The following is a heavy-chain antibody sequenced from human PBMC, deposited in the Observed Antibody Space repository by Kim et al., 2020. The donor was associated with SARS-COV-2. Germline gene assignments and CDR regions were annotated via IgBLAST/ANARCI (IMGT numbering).Heavy chain of an antibody. V-gene: IGHV7-4-1*02. CDR3: ARAQRYYDILTGYRSGYGMDV. J-gene: IGHJ6*02. D-gene: IGHD3-9*01. Sequence: ASVKVSCKASGYTFTSYAMNWVRQAPGQGLEWMGWINTNTGNPTYAQGFTGRFVFSLDISVSTAYLQISSLKAEDTAVYYCARAQRYYDILTGYRSGYGMDVWGQGTTVTVSS. CDR1: GYTFTSYA. CDR2: INTNTGNP.